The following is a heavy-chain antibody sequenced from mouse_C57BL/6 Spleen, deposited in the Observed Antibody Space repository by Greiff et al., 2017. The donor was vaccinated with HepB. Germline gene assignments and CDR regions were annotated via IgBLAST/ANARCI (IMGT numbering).Heavy chain of an antibody. CDR2: IDPSDSYT. CDR3: ANDYARDAWFAY. V-gene: IGHV1-69*01. Sequence: QLQQPGAELVMPGASVKLSCKASGYTFTSYWMHWVKQRPGQGLEWIGGIDPSDSYTNYNQKFKGKSTLTVDKSSSTAYMQLSSLTSEDSAVYYCANDYARDAWFAYWGQGTLVTVSA. CDR1: GYTFTSYW. J-gene: IGHJ3*01. D-gene: IGHD2-4*01.